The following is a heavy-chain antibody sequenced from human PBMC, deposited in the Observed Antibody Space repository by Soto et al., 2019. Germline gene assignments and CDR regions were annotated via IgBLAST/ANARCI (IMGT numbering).Heavy chain of an antibody. CDR1: GFTFSDYY. D-gene: IGHD3-10*01. V-gene: IGHV3-11*01. J-gene: IGHJ6*03. Sequence: GGSLRLSCAASGFTFSDYYMSWIRQAPGKGLEWVSYISSSGSTIYYADSVKGRFTISRDKAKNSLYLQMNSLRAEDTAVYYCARSPAAKLLWFGESLDYYMDVWGKGTTVTVSS. CDR3: ARSPAAKLLWFGESLDYYMDV. CDR2: ISSSGSTI.